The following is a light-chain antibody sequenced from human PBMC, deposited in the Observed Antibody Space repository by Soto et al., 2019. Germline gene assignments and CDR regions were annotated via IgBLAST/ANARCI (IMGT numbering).Light chain of an antibody. J-gene: IGLJ3*02. CDR2: EVD. CDR1: TSDVGIYNL. Sequence: QSALTQPASVSGSPGQSITISCSGTTSDVGIYNLVSWYQQHPGKAPKLVIYEVDKRPSGVSNRFSGSRSGNTASLTISGLQSDDEADYYCSSYAGRRWVFGGGTKLTVL. CDR3: SSYAGRRWV. V-gene: IGLV2-23*02.